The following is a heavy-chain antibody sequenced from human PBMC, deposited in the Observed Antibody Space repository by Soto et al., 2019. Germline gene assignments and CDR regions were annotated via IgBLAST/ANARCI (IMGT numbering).Heavy chain of an antibody. Sequence: GGSLRLSCEASGFTFSNHWMTWVRQAPGKGLEWVANIKQDGSEKDYVDSVKGRFTNSRDNAKNSLFLQMNSLRAEDTAVYYCARSISGPDYWGQGTLVTVSS. V-gene: IGHV3-7*01. CDR3: ARSISGPDY. CDR2: IKQDGSEK. J-gene: IGHJ4*02. D-gene: IGHD6-19*01. CDR1: GFTFSNHW.